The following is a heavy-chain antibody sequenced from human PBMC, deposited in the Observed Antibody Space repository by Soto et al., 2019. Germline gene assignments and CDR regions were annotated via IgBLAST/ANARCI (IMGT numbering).Heavy chain of an antibody. CDR2: IWYDGSNK. Sequence: GGSLRLSCAASGFTFSSYGMHWVRQAPGKGLEWVAVIWYDGSNKYYADSVKGRFTISRDNSKNTLYLQMNSLRAEDTAVYYCARDMDILTPKAYGMDVWGQGTTVTVSS. CDR3: ARDMDILTPKAYGMDV. V-gene: IGHV3-33*01. J-gene: IGHJ6*02. CDR1: GFTFSSYG. D-gene: IGHD3-9*01.